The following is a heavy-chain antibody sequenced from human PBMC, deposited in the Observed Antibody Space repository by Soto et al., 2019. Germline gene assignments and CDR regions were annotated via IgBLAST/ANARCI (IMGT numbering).Heavy chain of an antibody. CDR1: GGSFSGYY. Sequence: SETLSLTCAVYGGSFSGYYWSWIRQPPGKGLEWIGEINHSGSTNYNPSLKSRVTVSVDTSKNQFSLKLSSVTAADTAVYYCARASGQVVVVIHKKFDYWGQGTLVTVSS. D-gene: IGHD3-22*01. V-gene: IGHV4-34*01. CDR3: ARASGQVVVVIHKKFDY. CDR2: INHSGST. J-gene: IGHJ4*02.